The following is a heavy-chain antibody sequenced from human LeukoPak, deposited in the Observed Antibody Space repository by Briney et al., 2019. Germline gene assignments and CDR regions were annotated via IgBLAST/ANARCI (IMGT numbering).Heavy chain of an antibody. D-gene: IGHD3-22*01. CDR1: GFTFSSYS. V-gene: IGHV3-21*01. J-gene: IGHJ4*02. CDR3: ASPTPNDYYDSSGYFH. CDR2: ISSSSSYI. Sequence: GGSLRLSCAASGFTFSSYSMNWVRQAPGKGLEWVSSISSSSSYIYYADSVKGRFTISRDNAKNSLYLQMNSLRAEDTAVYYCASPTPNDYYDSSGYFHWGQGTLVTVSS.